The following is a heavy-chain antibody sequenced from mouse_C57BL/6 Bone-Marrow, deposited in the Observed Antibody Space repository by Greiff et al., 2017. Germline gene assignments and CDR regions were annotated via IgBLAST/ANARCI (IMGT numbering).Heavy chain of an antibody. Sequence: LEESGAELARPGASVKLSCKASGYTFTSYGISWVKQRTGQGLEWIGEIYPRSGNTYYNEKFKGKATLTADKSSSTAYMELRSLTSEDSAVYFCASGGYDWFAYWGQGTLVTVSA. CDR3: ASGGYDWFAY. J-gene: IGHJ3*01. CDR1: GYTFTSYG. V-gene: IGHV1-81*01. CDR2: IYPRSGNT. D-gene: IGHD2-2*01.